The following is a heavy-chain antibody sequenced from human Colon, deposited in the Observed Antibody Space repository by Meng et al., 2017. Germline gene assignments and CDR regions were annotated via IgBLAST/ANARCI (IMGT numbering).Heavy chain of an antibody. V-gene: IGHV3-7*01. CDR2: KRQDGSDK. D-gene: IGHD4-17*01. CDR1: GFPFRDYW. Sequence: ESLNLSCVASGFPFRDYWMHWVRQAPGRGLEWVANKRQDGSDKNYVDSVRGRFTISRDNAKNSLYLQMSSLRPEDTADYYCARDSDYGSGEGWHDAFDVWGQGTKVTVSS. CDR3: ARDSDYGSGEGWHDAFDV. J-gene: IGHJ3*01.